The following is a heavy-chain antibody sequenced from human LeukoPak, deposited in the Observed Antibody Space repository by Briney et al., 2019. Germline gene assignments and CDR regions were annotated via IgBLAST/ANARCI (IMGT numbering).Heavy chain of an antibody. D-gene: IGHD4-17*01. Sequence: GGSLRLSCAASGFTVSSNYINWVRQAPGKGLEWVSLIYGSTSAGYADSVKGRFTISRDTSMNTVYLQMNSLRAEDTAVYYCAGLNFGDDYWGQGTLVTVSS. V-gene: IGHV3-66*01. CDR1: GFTVSSNY. J-gene: IGHJ4*02. CDR3: AGLNFGDDY. CDR2: IYGSTSA.